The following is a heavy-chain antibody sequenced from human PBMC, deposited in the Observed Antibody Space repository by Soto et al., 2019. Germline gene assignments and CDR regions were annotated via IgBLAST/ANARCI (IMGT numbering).Heavy chain of an antibody. V-gene: IGHV4-31*03. CDR3: ARGPYETDGFGYFHH. CDR2: NYFSGSA. CDR1: GDSISSGGFL. D-gene: IGHD3-10*01. J-gene: IGHJ1*01. Sequence: QVQLQESGPGLVKPSQTLSLTCSVSGDSISSGGFLWNWIRQHPGKGPEWIGFNYFSGSANYNPSLKSRVTISLDTSKNEFSLKLSSVTAADTAVYYCARGPYETDGFGYFHHWGQGTLVLVSS.